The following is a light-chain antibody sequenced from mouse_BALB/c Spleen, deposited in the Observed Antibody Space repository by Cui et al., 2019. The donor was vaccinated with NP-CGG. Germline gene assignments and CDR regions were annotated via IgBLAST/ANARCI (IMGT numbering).Light chain of an antibody. J-gene: IGLJ1*01. CDR2: GTN. V-gene: IGLV1*01. Sequence: QAVVTQEYALTTSAGETVTLTCRSSTGAVTTSNYANWVQKKPDHLFTGLIGGTNNRAPGVPARFSGSLIGDKAALTITGAQTEDEAIYFCALWYSNHWVFGGGTKLTVL. CDR1: TGAVTTSNY. CDR3: ALWYSNHWV.